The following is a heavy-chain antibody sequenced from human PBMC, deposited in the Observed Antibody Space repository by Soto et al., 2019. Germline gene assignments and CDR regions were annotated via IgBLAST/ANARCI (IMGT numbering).Heavy chain of an antibody. V-gene: IGHV4-34*01. CDR3: ARSRVVIPPAIIRWPLDY. CDR2: IDPSGIT. Sequence: PSETLSLTCAVDGVSLRGYYWSWVRQSPGKGLEWIGEIDPSGITNYNPALESRLTISADTSKNHFSLKLTSVTAADTAIYYCARSRVVIPPAIIRWPLDYWGQGTLVTVSS. D-gene: IGHD2-2*01. J-gene: IGHJ4*02. CDR1: GVSLRGYY.